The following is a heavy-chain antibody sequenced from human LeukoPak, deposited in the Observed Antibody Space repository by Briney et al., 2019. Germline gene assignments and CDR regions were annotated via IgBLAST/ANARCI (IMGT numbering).Heavy chain of an antibody. D-gene: IGHD3-16*02. V-gene: IGHV1-46*01. CDR2: INPSGGST. Sequence: ASVKVSCKASGYTFTSYYMHWVRQAPGQGLEWMGIINPSGGSTSYAQKFQGRVTMTRDTSTSTVYMELSSLRSEDTAVYYCARLGDFVWGSYRPGFDHWGQGTLVTVSS. CDR1: GYTFTSYY. CDR3: ARLGDFVWGSYRPGFDH. J-gene: IGHJ4*02.